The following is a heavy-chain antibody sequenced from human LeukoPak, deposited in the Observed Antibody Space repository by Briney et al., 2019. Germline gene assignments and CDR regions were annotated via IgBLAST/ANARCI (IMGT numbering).Heavy chain of an antibody. J-gene: IGHJ4*02. CDR1: GFTFSSYA. Sequence: PGGSLRLSCAASGFTFSSYAMRWVRQAAGKGREWVSAISGSGGSTYYADSVKGRFTISRDNSKNALYLQMNSLRAEDTAVYYCAKDPGVWIQLWLPYWGQGTLVTVSS. V-gene: IGHV3-23*01. CDR2: ISGSGGST. CDR3: AKDPGVWIQLWLPY. D-gene: IGHD5-18*01.